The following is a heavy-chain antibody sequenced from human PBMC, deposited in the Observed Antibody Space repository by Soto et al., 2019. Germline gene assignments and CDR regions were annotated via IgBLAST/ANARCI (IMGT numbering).Heavy chain of an antibody. D-gene: IGHD3-22*01. CDR2: IVVGSGNT. CDR1: GFTFTRSA. CDR3: AADTQYFDSSGNYRYYFDP. J-gene: IGHJ5*02. V-gene: IGHV1-58*01. Sequence: ASVKVSCKASGFTFTRSAVQWVRQARVQRLEWIGWIVVGSGNTNYAQKFQERVTIPGDMSTITAYMELSSMRSEDTAVYYCAADTQYFDSSGNYRYYFDPWGQGTRGTVS.